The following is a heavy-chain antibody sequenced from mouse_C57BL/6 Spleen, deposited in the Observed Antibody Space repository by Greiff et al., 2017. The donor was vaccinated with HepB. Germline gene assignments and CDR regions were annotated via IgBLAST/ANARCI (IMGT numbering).Heavy chain of an antibody. V-gene: IGHV1-82*01. CDR3: ARRILWFDY. Sequence: VQLQQSGPELVKPGASVKISCKASGYTFSSSWMNWVKQRPGKGLEWIGRIYPGDGDTNYNGKFKGKATLTADKSSSTAYMQLSSLTSEDSAVYFCARRILWFDYWGQGTTLTVSS. CDR1: GYTFSSSW. CDR2: IYPGDGDT. D-gene: IGHD6-1*01. J-gene: IGHJ2*01.